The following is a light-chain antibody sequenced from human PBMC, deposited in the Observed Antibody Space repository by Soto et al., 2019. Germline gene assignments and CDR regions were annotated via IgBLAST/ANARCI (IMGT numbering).Light chain of an antibody. CDR3: QEYNSAPWT. Sequence: DIQMTQSPSSLSASVGDRVTITCRASQGISNYLAWYQQQPGKVPKLLIYVASTLQSGVPSRFSGSGSGTDFTLTISSLQPDDVATYYCQEYNSAPWTFGQGTKVEIK. CDR2: VAS. J-gene: IGKJ1*01. CDR1: QGISNY. V-gene: IGKV1-27*01.